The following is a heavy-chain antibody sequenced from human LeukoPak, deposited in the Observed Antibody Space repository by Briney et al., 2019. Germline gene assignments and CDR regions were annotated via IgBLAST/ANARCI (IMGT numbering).Heavy chain of an antibody. V-gene: IGHV1-18*01. Sequence: ASVKVSCQPSGYTFSNYGITWVRQAPGQGLEWIGWIIAYNGNTKYAQKFQGRVTMTTDTSTSTAYMELRRLTSDDTAVYYCAREGYYDTSGYSQIKYYYSAMDVWGQGTTVTVSS. CDR1: GYTFSNYG. J-gene: IGHJ6*02. CDR3: AREGYYDTSGYSQIKYYYSAMDV. CDR2: IIAYNGNT. D-gene: IGHD3-22*01.